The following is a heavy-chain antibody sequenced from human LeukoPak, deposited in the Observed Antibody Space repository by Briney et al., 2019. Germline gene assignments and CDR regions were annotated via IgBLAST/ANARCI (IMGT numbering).Heavy chain of an antibody. CDR1: GFTFSSYA. D-gene: IGHD3-9*01. J-gene: IGHJ4*02. V-gene: IGHV3-23*01. CDR2: ISGSGGST. CDR3: AKGSLYYDILTGYFLFGY. Sequence: GGSLRLSCAASGFTFSSYAMSWVRQAPGKGLEWVSAISGSGGSTYYADSVKGRFTISRDNSKNTLYLQMNSLRAEDTAVYYCAKGSLYYDILTGYFLFGYWGQGTLVTVSS.